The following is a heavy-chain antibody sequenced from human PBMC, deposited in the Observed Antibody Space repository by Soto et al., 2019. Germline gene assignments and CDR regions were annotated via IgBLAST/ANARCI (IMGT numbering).Heavy chain of an antibody. D-gene: IGHD4-17*01. CDR2: VISLFGTT. J-gene: IGHJ4*02. Sequence: VQLMQSGAGVKKPGSSVKVSCKASGGTFSSHSINWVRQAPGQGLEWMGGVISLFGTTTYAHNCKGRVTITADQSTRTAYMSLNSLRADDTSVYYCAREVVYGDFSAALLDWGQGTLVTVSS. CDR3: AREVVYGDFSAALLD. V-gene: IGHV1-69*01. CDR1: GGTFSSHS.